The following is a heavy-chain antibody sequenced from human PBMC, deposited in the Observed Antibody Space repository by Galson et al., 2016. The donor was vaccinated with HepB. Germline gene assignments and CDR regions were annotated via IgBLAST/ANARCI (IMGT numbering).Heavy chain of an antibody. V-gene: IGHV1-69*13. D-gene: IGHD1-1*01. CDR1: GGTFSSYA. J-gene: IGHJ5*01. CDR2: IIPMFGTI. CDR3: AREEGTGFEYNRFDS. Sequence: SVKVSCKASGGTFSSYAISWVRQAPGQGLEWMGGIIPMFGTITYAQKFQGRVTLIADESTNTAYMELSSLRSEDTAEYYCAREEGTGFEYNRFDSWGQGTLVTVSS.